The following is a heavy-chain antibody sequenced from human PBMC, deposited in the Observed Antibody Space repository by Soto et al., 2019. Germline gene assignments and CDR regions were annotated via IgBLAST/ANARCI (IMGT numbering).Heavy chain of an antibody. CDR1: GFTFSSYA. J-gene: IGHJ4*02. CDR3: AKGKNYYDILTGYDCDY. D-gene: IGHD3-9*01. V-gene: IGHV3-23*01. CDR2: ISGSGGST. Sequence: GGSLRLSCAASGFTFSSYAMSWVRQAPGKGLEWVSAISGSGGSTYYADSVKGRFTISRDNSKNTLYLQMNSLRAEDTAVYYCAKGKNYYDILTGYDCDYWGQGTLVTVSS.